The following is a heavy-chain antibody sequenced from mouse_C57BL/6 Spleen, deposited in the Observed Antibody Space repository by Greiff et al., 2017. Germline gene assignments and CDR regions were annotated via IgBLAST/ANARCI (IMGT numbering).Heavy chain of an antibody. CDR2: INPNNGGT. CDR3: ARDSSGYDSFDD. J-gene: IGHJ2*02. V-gene: IGHV1-22*01. D-gene: IGHD3-2*02. CDR1: GYTFTDYN. Sequence: EVQLLQSGPELVKPGASVKMSCKASGYTFTDYNMPWVKQSHGKSLEWIGYINPNNGGTSYNQKFKGKATLTVNKSTSTGYMELSRLTSEDSAVYYCARDSSGYDSFDDWGQGTSLTVSS.